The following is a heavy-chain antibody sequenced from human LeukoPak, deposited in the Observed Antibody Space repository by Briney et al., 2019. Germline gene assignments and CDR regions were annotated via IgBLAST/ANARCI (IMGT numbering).Heavy chain of an antibody. J-gene: IGHJ5*02. Sequence: GGSLRLSCAASGFTFSSYWMHWVRQAPGKGLVWVSLINSDESTTTYADSVKGRFTISRDNAKNTLYLLMNSLRAEDTAVYYCVRVKVGSWDWFDPWGQGTLVTVSS. V-gene: IGHV3-74*01. CDR3: VRVKVGSWDWFDP. CDR1: GFTFSSYW. CDR2: INSDESTT. D-gene: IGHD1-26*01.